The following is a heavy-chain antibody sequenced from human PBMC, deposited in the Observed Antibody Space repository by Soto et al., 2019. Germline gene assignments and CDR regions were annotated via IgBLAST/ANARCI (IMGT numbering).Heavy chain of an antibody. CDR1: GFSFSNYG. V-gene: IGHV3-30*18. D-gene: IGHD3-22*01. J-gene: IGHJ3*01. CDR2: ISHDGNSH. Sequence: QVHLVESGGGVVQPGRSLRLSCEGSGFSFSNYGIHWVRQAPGKGLEWVAVISHDGNSHHLADSVRGRVTISRDNSKNRVFLHMTSLRREDSAVYHCVKSQERSAQYFAVVITAFDFWGQGSMSPSLQ. CDR3: VKSQERSAQYFAVVITAFDF.